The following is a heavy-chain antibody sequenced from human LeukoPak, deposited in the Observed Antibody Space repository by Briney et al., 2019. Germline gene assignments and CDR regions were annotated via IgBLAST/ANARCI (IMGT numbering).Heavy chain of an antibody. CDR1: GYSFSTYY. J-gene: IGHJ4*02. D-gene: IGHD6-13*01. CDR2: INSSGRGT. CDR3: ARGGSEQLAPPFED. V-gene: IGHV1-46*01. Sequence: ASVKVSSKASGYSFSTYYRHWGRQAPGQGLEWMGTINSSGRGTNYAQKFQGRVTMTRDTSTSTAYMELSSLTSGDTALYYCARGGSEQLAPPFEDWGQGTLVTVST.